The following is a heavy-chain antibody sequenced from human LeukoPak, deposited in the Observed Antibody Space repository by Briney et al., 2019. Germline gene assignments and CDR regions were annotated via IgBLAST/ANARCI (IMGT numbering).Heavy chain of an antibody. Sequence: GASVKVSCKASGYTFTTYAIHWVRQASGQRLEWLGWINTGNGDTRYSQTFQARVTITRDTSASTAYIEVSSLRPEDTAVYYCARDMGSGSLHYWGQGTLVTVSS. V-gene: IGHV1-3*04. CDR3: ARDMGSGSLHY. CDR2: INTGNGDT. CDR1: GYTFTTYA. J-gene: IGHJ4*02. D-gene: IGHD1-26*01.